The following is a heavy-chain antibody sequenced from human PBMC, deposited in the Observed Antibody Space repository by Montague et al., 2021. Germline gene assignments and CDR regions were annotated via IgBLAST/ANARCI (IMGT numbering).Heavy chain of an antibody. CDR3: LQEGGT. CDR2: SSGTGADT. J-gene: IGHJ4*02. Sequence: SLRPSCAGSGFTFDSYMMSWVRQAPGKGLEWVSASSGTGADTYYADSVKGRFTISRDNSKNTIYLQMNSLTVEDTAVYYCLQEGGTWGQGTLVTVSS. CDR1: GFTFDSYM. D-gene: IGHD3/OR15-3a*01. V-gene: IGHV3-23*01.